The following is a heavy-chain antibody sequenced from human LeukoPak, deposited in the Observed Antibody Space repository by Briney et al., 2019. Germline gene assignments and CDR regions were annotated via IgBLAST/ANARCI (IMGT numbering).Heavy chain of an antibody. CDR3: AKDPSSDVNFDY. J-gene: IGHJ4*02. V-gene: IGHV3-23*01. CDR2: ISGSGGST. CDR1: GFTFSSYA. Sequence: GGSLRLSCAASGFTFSSYAMSWVRQAPGKGLEWVSAISGSGGSTYYADSVKGRFTISRDNSKNTLYLRMNSLRAEDTAVYYCAKDPSSDVNFDYWGQGTLVTVSS.